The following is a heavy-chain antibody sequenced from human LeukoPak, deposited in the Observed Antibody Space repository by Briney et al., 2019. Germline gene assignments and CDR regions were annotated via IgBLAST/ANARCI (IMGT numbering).Heavy chain of an antibody. CDR2: ISGSSSYI. CDR1: GFTFSSYS. Sequence: GGSLRLSCAASGFTFSSYSMNWVRQAPGKGLEWVSSISGSSSYIYYADSVKGRFTISRDNAKNSLYLQMNSLRAEDTAVYYCARIQPAYYDILTGYDEGFDYWGQGTLVTVSS. D-gene: IGHD3-9*01. V-gene: IGHV3-21*01. J-gene: IGHJ4*02. CDR3: ARIQPAYYDILTGYDEGFDY.